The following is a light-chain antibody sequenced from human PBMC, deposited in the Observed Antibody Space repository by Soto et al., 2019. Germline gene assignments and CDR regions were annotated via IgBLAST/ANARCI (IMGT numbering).Light chain of an antibody. CDR2: GAS. J-gene: IGKJ5*01. Sequence: EIVMTQSPATLSVSPGERATLSCRASQSVSSNLAWYQQKPGQAPRLLIYGASTRATGIPARFSGSGSGTEFTLTISSLQSEDFAVYCCQQYNNWPPSITFGQGTRLDIK. CDR1: QSVSSN. CDR3: QQYNNWPPSIT. V-gene: IGKV3-15*01.